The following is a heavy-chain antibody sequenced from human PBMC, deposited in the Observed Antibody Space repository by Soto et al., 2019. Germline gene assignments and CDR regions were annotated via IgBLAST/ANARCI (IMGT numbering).Heavy chain of an antibody. Sequence: EMQLVESGGGLVQPGRSLRLSCTASGFTFDDYGMHWVRQAPGKGLEWVSGISWNSGGIGYGDSVKGRFTISRDNAKNSLYLQMNSLRSEDTALYYCAKDLRRGWHALDYWGQGTLVIVSS. CDR3: AKDLRRGWHALDY. CDR2: ISWNSGGI. J-gene: IGHJ4*02. CDR1: GFTFDDYG. D-gene: IGHD6-19*01. V-gene: IGHV3-9*01.